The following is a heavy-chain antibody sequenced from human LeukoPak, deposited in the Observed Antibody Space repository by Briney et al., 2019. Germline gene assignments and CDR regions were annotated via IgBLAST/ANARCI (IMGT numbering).Heavy chain of an antibody. Sequence: NPGGSLRLSCAASGFTVSSNYMSWVRQAPGKGLEWVSYISSSGSTIYYADSVKGRFTISRDNAKNSLYLQMNSLRAEDTAVYYCARGCSGGSCYSSYYYYYMDVWGKGTTVTVSS. V-gene: IGHV3-11*01. CDR3: ARGCSGGSCYSSYYYYYMDV. CDR1: GFTVSSNY. J-gene: IGHJ6*03. CDR2: ISSSGSTI. D-gene: IGHD2-15*01.